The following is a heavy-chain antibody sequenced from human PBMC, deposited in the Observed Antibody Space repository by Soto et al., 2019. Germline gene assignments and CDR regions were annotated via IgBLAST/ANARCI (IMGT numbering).Heavy chain of an antibody. V-gene: IGHV4-59*08. CDR2: IYHSGST. D-gene: IGHD6-13*01. CDR3: ARHLKRRYSSSWYDRGYYFDY. Sequence: PSETLSLTCTVSGGSLSTYYWSWVRQPPGKGLECIGYIYHSGSTNYNPSLESRVTMSVDRSKNQFSLKLSSVTAADTAVYYCARHLKRRYSSSWYDRGYYFDYWAQGTLVTVSS. CDR1: GGSLSTYY. J-gene: IGHJ4*02.